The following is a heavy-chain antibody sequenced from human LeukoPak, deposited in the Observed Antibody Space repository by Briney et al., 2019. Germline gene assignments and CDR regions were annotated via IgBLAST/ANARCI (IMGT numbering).Heavy chain of an antibody. V-gene: IGHV1-18*01. CDR2: INAVNGNT. Sequence: ASVKVXCXASGYTFTSYGISWVRQAPGQGLEWMGWINAVNGNTKYSQNFQGRVSITRDTSASTAYMELSSLRSEDTAVYYCARMTELHFDYWGQGTLVTVPS. J-gene: IGHJ4*02. D-gene: IGHD5-24*01. CDR3: ARMTELHFDY. CDR1: GYTFTSYG.